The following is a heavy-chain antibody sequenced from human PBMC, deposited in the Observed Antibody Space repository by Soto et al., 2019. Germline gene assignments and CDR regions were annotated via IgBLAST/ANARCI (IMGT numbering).Heavy chain of an antibody. CDR1: GFTVSNYY. CDR2: IFTGGGT. Sequence: GGSLRLSCAASGFTVSNYYMSWVRQAPGKGLEWVSVIFTGGGTSYADSVKGRFTIPRDNSKNSVFLQMNSLRAEDAAVYYCARDLGRDTNQHSGQGTLVTVSS. CDR3: ARDLGRDTNQH. J-gene: IGHJ1*01. D-gene: IGHD2-21*02. V-gene: IGHV3-53*01.